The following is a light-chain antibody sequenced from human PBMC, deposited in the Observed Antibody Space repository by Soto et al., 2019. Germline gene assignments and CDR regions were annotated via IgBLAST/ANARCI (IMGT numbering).Light chain of an antibody. Sequence: QSSLTQPPSVSGAPGQRVTISCTGSSSNIGAGYDVHWYQQLPETAPKLLIYRNTNRPSGVPDRFSGSKSGTSASLAITGLQAEDEADYYCQSYDGSLTAVYVFGTGTKVPVL. CDR3: QSYDGSLTAVYV. CDR2: RNT. J-gene: IGLJ1*01. V-gene: IGLV1-40*01. CDR1: SSNIGAGYD.